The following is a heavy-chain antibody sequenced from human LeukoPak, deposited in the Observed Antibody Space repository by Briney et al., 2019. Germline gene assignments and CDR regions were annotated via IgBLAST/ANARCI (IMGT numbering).Heavy chain of an antibody. CDR1: GFTFSSNY. CDR3: ARAAGDYYGSGSPNYFDY. Sequence: GGSLRLSCAASGFTFSSNYMSWVRQAPGKGLEWVSVIYSGGSTYYADSVKGRFTISRDNSKNTLYLQMNSLRAEDTAVYYCARAAGDYYGSGSPNYFDYWGQGTLVTVSS. CDR2: IYSGGST. V-gene: IGHV3-53*01. J-gene: IGHJ4*02. D-gene: IGHD3-10*01.